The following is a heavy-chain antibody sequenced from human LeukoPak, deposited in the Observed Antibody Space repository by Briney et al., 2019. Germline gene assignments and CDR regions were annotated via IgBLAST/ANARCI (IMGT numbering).Heavy chain of an antibody. Sequence: GGSLRLSCAASGFTFSSYWMSWVRQAPGKGLEWVANIKQDGSEKYYVDSVKGRFTISRDNSKNTLYLQMNSLRAEDTAVYYCAKDLPTALGWFDPWGQGTLVTVSS. V-gene: IGHV3-7*03. CDR2: IKQDGSEK. CDR1: GFTFSSYW. J-gene: IGHJ5*02. CDR3: AKDLPTALGWFDP.